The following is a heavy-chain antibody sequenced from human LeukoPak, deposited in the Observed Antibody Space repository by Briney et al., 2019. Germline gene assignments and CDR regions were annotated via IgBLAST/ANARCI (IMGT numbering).Heavy chain of an antibody. Sequence: SETLSLTCSVSGDSISSYYWSWIRQPAGKGLEWIGRVYTSGSTNYNPSLKSRVTMSVDTSKNQFSLKLSSVTAADTAVYYRARGGEQWLVSYFDYWGQGTLVTVSS. CDR3: ARGGEQWLVSYFDY. CDR1: GDSISSYY. D-gene: IGHD6-19*01. V-gene: IGHV4-4*07. CDR2: VYTSGST. J-gene: IGHJ4*02.